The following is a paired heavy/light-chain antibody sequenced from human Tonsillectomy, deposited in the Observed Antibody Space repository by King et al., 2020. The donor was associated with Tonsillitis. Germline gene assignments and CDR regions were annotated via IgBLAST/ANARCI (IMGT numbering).Light chain of an antibody. V-gene: IGKV1-39*01. CDR3: QHSYSTPRT. J-gene: IGKJ1*01. CDR2: AAS. CDR1: QSVTRY. Sequence: DIQMTQSPSSLSASVGDRVTITCRASQSVTRYLNWYQQKPGKAPKLLIYAASSLQTGVPSRFSGSGSETDFTLTISSLQPEDFAIYFCQHSYSTPRTFGQGTKVDIK.
Heavy chain of an antibody. Sequence: QLQLQESGPGLVKPSETLSLTCTVSGDSISSTTYYWGWIRQPPGKGLEWIGSIYYSGSTYYNPSLKSRVTISVDTSKNQFSLKLSSVNAADTAVYYCARHPNWADAFDIWGQGTMVTVSS. V-gene: IGHV4-39*01. D-gene: IGHD7-27*01. J-gene: IGHJ3*02. CDR2: IYYSGST. CDR3: ARHPNWADAFDI. CDR1: GDSISSTTYY.